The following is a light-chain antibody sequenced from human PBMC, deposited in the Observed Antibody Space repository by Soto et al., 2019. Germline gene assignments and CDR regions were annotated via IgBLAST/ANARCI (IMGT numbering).Light chain of an antibody. J-gene: IGLJ2*01. V-gene: IGLV2-14*01. CDR3: SSYTSSSTLNVL. CDR1: SSDVGGYNY. Sequence: QPASVSGSPGQSITISCTGTSSDVGGYNYVSWYQQHPGKAPKLMIYDVSSRPSGVSNRFSGSKSGNTASLTISGLQAEDEADYYCSSYTSSSTLNVLFGGGTKLTVL. CDR2: DVS.